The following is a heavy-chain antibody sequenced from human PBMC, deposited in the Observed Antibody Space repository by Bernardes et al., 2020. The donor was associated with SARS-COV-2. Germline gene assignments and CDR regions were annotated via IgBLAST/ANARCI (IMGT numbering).Heavy chain of an antibody. Sequence: ASVKVSCKASGYTFTAYYIHWMRRAPGQGLEWMGWINPNSGATIYAQKFQGLVTVSRDTSISTASMELSRLSSDDTAVYYCARALDIVSTYYYYGLDVWGQGTTVTVSS. V-gene: IGHV1-2*04. J-gene: IGHJ6*02. CDR2: INPNSGAT. CDR3: ARALDIVSTYYYYGLDV. CDR1: GYTFTAYY. D-gene: IGHD5-12*01.